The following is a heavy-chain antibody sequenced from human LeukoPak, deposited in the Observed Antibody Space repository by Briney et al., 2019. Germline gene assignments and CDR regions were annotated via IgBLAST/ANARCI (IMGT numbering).Heavy chain of an antibody. D-gene: IGHD6-19*01. CDR3: ARPDSSGSLSYWYFDL. Sequence: GESLKISCKGSGYSFTSYWIGWVRQMPGKGLEWMGIIYPGDSDTRYSPSFQGQVTISADKSISTAYLQWSSLKASDTAMYYCARPDSSGSLSYWYFDLWGRGTLVTVSS. CDR1: GYSFTSYW. V-gene: IGHV5-51*01. CDR2: IYPGDSDT. J-gene: IGHJ2*01.